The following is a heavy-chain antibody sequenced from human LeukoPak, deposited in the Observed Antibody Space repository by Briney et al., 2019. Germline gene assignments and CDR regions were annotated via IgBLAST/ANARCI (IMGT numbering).Heavy chain of an antibody. J-gene: IGHJ6*04. CDR3: ARDLRDLVRGVIKYYYYGMDV. Sequence: GGSLRLSCATSGFTFSSYGMQWVRQAPGKGLEWVAVIWYDGSNKYYADSVKGRFTISRDNSKNTLYLQMNSLRAEDTAVYYCARDLRDLVRGVIKYYYYGMDVWGKGTTVTVSS. CDR2: IWYDGSNK. CDR1: GFTFSSYG. D-gene: IGHD3-10*01. V-gene: IGHV3-33*01.